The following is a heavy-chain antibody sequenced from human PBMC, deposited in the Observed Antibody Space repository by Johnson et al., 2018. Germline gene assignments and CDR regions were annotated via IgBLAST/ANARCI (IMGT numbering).Heavy chain of an antibody. CDR1: GFTFSSYG. CDR2: ISYDGSNK. CDR3: ARDRQFYSSSWPYDAFDI. D-gene: IGHD6-13*01. V-gene: IGHV3-30*03. J-gene: IGHJ3*02. Sequence: QVQLVESGGGLVQXGGSLRLSCAASGFTFSSYGMHWVRQAPGKGLEWVAVISYDGSNKYYADSVKGRFTTSRDNSKNTLYLKMNNLRAEDTAVYYCARDRQFYSSSWPYDAFDIWGQGIMVTVSS.